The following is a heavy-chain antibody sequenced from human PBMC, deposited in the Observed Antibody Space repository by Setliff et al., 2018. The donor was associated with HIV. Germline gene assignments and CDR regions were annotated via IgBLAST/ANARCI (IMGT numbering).Heavy chain of an antibody. CDR2: IRYDGSNK. Sequence: AGGSLRLSCVGSGFDVRNSSMTWVRQAPGKGLEWVAFIRYDGSNKYYADSVKGRFTISRDNAKNSLYLQMNSLRAEDTALYYCAREGNIVATTNFDYWGQGTLVTVSS. J-gene: IGHJ4*02. D-gene: IGHD5-12*01. V-gene: IGHV3-30*02. CDR1: GFDVRNSS. CDR3: AREGNIVATTNFDY.